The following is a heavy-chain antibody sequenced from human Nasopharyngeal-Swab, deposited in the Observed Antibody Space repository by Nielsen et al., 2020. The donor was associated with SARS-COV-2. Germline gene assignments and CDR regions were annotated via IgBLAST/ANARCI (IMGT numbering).Heavy chain of an antibody. CDR3: AKVHSSAHDAFDI. CDR1: GFTFDDYA. CDR2: ISWNSGSI. V-gene: IGHV3-9*01. Sequence: GGSLRLSCAASGFTFDDYAMHWVRQAPGKGLEWVSGISWNSGSIGYADSVKGRFTISRDNAKNSQYLQMNSLRAEDTALYYCAKVHSSAHDAFDIWGQGTMVTVSS. D-gene: IGHD6-6*01. J-gene: IGHJ3*02.